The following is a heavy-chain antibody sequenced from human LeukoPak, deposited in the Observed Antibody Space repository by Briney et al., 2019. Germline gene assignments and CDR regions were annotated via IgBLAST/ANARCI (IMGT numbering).Heavy chain of an antibody. CDR2: INPNSGGT. V-gene: IGHV1-2*02. CDR3: ARDAGGSGSYDLDY. D-gene: IGHD3-10*01. CDR1: GYIFTGYY. J-gene: IGHJ4*02. Sequence: ASVKVSCKASGYIFTGYYIHWVRQAPGQGLEWMGWINPNSGGTNYAQNFQGRVTVTRDTSISTAYMELSRLRSDDTAFYYCARDAGGSGSYDLDYWGQGTLVTVSS.